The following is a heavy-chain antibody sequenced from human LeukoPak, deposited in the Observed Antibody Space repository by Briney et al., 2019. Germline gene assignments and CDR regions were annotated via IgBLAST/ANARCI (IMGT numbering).Heavy chain of an antibody. CDR3: ARFYCSSTSCYAGGFDY. CDR2: INPNSGGT. Sequence: ASVKVSCKASGYTFTGYYMHWVRQAPGQGLEWMGWINPNSGGTNYAQKFQGRVTMTRDTSISTAYMELSRLRSDDTAVYYCARFYCSSTSCYAGGFDYWGQGTLVTVSS. CDR1: GYTFTGYY. J-gene: IGHJ4*02. V-gene: IGHV1-2*02. D-gene: IGHD2-2*01.